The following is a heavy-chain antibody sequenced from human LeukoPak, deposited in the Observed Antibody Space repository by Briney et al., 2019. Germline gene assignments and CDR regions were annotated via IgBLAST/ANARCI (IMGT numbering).Heavy chain of an antibody. CDR1: GGSFSGYY. D-gene: IGHD3-22*01. V-gene: IGHV4-34*01. CDR2: INHSGST. Sequence: SETLSLTCAVYGGSFSGYYWSWIRQPPGKGLEWIGEINHSGSTNYNPSLKSRVTISVDTSKNQFSLKLSSVTAADTAVYYCASGRYYYDSSGPPTRGQGTLVTVSS. J-gene: IGHJ4*02. CDR3: ASGRYYYDSSGPPT.